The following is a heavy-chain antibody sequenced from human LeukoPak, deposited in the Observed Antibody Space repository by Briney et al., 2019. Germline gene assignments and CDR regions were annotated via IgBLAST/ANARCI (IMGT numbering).Heavy chain of an antibody. CDR2: IYYSGST. CDR3: ARPVLRYFDWLEGYFDY. Sequence: SETLSLTCTVSGGSISSSSYYWGWIRQPPGKGLEWIGSIYYSGSTYYNPSLKSRVTISVYTSKNQFSLKLSSVTAAGTAVYYCARPVLRYFDWLEGYFDYWGQGTLVTVSS. V-gene: IGHV4-39*01. CDR1: GGSISSSSYY. D-gene: IGHD3-9*01. J-gene: IGHJ4*02.